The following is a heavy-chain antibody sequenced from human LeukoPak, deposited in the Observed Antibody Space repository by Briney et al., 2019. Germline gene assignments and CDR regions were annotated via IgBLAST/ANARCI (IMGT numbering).Heavy chain of an antibody. CDR2: IYHSGST. V-gene: IGHV4-30-2*01. Sequence: SQTLSLTCAVSGGSISSGGYSWSWIRQPPGKGLEWIGYIYHSGSTYYNPSLKSRVTISVDRSKSQFSLKLSSVTAADTAVYYCARAGSGSYLVWFDPWGQETLVTVSS. CDR1: GGSISSGGYS. J-gene: IGHJ5*02. D-gene: IGHD3-10*01. CDR3: ARAGSGSYLVWFDP.